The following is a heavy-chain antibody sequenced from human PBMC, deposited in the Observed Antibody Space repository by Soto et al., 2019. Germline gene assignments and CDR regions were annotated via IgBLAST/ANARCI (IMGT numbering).Heavy chain of an antibody. CDR3: ARRDVTMVRGVTKDAFDI. Sequence: PSETLSLTCAVYGGSFSGYYWSWIRQPPGKGLEWIGEINHSGSTNYNPSLKSRVTISVDTSKNQFSLKLSSVTAADTAVYYCARRDVTMVRGVTKDAFDIWGQGTMVTVSS. CDR1: GGSFSGYY. CDR2: INHSGST. V-gene: IGHV4-34*01. J-gene: IGHJ3*02. D-gene: IGHD3-10*01.